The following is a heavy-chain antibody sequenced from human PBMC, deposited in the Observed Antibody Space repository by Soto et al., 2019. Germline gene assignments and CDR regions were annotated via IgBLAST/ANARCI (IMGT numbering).Heavy chain of an antibody. Sequence: SETLSLTCSVSGYTVSSSDYYWAWIRQPPGKGLEWIGSMFYSGLTYYNPSLKSRVTLSVDTSKNQFSVRLNSVTAADTAVYYCAPLTVSLSGPYGIHVWSQGTTVTVSS. CDR1: GYTVSSSDYY. D-gene: IGHD2-15*01. CDR3: APLTVSLSGPYGIHV. J-gene: IGHJ6*02. V-gene: IGHV4-39*01. CDR2: MFYSGLT.